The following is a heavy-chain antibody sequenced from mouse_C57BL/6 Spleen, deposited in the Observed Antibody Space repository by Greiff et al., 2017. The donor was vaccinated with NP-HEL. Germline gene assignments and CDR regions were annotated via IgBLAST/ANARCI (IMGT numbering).Heavy chain of an antibody. Sequence: VKLMESGPGLVQPSQSLSITCTVSGFSLTSYGVHWVRQSPGKGLEWLGVIWSGGSTDYNAAFISRLSISKDNSKSQVFFKMNSLQADDTAIYYCARNPYYSNWYFDVWGTGTTVTVSS. J-gene: IGHJ1*03. D-gene: IGHD2-5*01. CDR2: IWSGGST. CDR3: ARNPYYSNWYFDV. V-gene: IGHV2-2*01. CDR1: GFSLTSYG.